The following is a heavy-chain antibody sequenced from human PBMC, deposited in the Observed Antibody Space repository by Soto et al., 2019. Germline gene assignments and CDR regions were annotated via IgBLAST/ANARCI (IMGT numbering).Heavy chain of an antibody. V-gene: IGHV4-4*07. J-gene: IGHJ5*02. Sequence: PSETLSLTCTVSGGSISSYYWSWIRQPAGKGLERIGRIYTSGSTNYNPSLKSRVTMSVDTSKNQFSLKLSSVTAADTAVYYCAREPAPILXYCSSTSCYISGGWFDPWGRGTLVTVSS. CDR1: GGSISSYY. CDR2: IYTSGST. CDR3: AREPAPILXYCSSTSCYISGGWFDP. D-gene: IGHD2-2*02.